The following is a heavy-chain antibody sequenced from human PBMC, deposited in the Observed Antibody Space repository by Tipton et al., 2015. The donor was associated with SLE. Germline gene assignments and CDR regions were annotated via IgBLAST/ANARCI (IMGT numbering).Heavy chain of an antibody. Sequence: SLRLSCTASGFTFSNYWMTWVRQAPGKGLEWVANIKEDGSEENYVDAVKGRFTIPRDNARKSLYLQMNNLRADDTAVYYCARDQGATDDYWGQGTLVTVSS. V-gene: IGHV3-7*01. D-gene: IGHD1-26*01. CDR2: IKEDGSEE. J-gene: IGHJ4*02. CDR3: ARDQGATDDY. CDR1: GFTFSNYW.